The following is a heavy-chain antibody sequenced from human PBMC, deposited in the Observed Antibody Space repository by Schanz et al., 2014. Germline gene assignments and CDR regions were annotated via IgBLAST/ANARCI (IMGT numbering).Heavy chain of an antibody. D-gene: IGHD6-13*01. J-gene: IGHJ4*02. CDR2: ISGGGGTT. Sequence: EVQLLESGGGLVQPGGSLRLSCAASGFSFSSYAMGWVRQARGKGLEWVSAISGGGGTTYYADSVKGRFTISRDNSKNTLYLQMNSLRAEDTAVYYCAKSQGSSFDSWGQGTLVTVSS. CDR1: GFSFSSYA. CDR3: AKSQGSSFDS. V-gene: IGHV3-23*01.